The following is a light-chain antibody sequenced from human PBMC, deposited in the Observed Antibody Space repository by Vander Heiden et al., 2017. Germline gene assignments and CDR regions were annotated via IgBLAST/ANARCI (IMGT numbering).Light chain of an antibody. V-gene: IGKV4-1*01. CDR1: QTVLYSSTNKNY. J-gene: IGKJ5*01. CDR3: QQYHVPPIT. CDR2: WAS. Sequence: DIVMTQSPDSLAVSLGERASINCKASQTVLYSSTNKNYLAWYQQKSSRPPKLLIYWASTRHPGVPDRFRGSGSGTNFTLPISSLQAEDAAVYFCQQYHVPPITSGQGTRLEIK.